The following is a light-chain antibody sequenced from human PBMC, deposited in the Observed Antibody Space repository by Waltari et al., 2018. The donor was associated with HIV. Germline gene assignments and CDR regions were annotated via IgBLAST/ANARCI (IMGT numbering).Light chain of an antibody. J-gene: IGKJ5*01. V-gene: IGKV3-20*01. CDR1: QTVSSSY. CDR2: GAF. Sequence: EIVLTQSPGTLSLSPGERATLSCRASQTVSSSYLAWYQQRPGQAPRPLISGAFSRAAGIPDRFSGSGSGTDFTLTINSLQPEDFATYYCQQYKSYPITFGQGTRLETK. CDR3: QQYKSYPIT.